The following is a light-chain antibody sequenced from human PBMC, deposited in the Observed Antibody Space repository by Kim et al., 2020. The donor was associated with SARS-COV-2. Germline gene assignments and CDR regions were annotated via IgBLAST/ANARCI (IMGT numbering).Light chain of an antibody. Sequence: ATINCKSSQGVLYSSNNKNYLAWYQQKPGQPPKLLIYWASTRESGVPDRFSGSGSGTDFTLTISSLQAEDVAVYYCQQYYSTPPYSFGQGTKLEI. V-gene: IGKV4-1*01. CDR2: WAS. CDR1: QGVLYSSNNKNY. J-gene: IGKJ2*03. CDR3: QQYYSTPPYS.